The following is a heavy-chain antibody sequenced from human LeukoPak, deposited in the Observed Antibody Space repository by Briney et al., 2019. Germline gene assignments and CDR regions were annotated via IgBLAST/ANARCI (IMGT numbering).Heavy chain of an antibody. D-gene: IGHD3-9*01. J-gene: IGHJ6*03. CDR2: ISYDGSNK. CDR3: AKWVNDIFSRYYYMDV. CDR1: GFTFSSYG. Sequence: GGSLRLSCAASGFTFSSYGMHWVRRAPGKGLEWVAVISYDGSNKYYADSVKGRFTISRDNSKNTLYLQMNSLRAEDTAVYYCAKWVNDIFSRYYYMDVWGKGTTVTISS. V-gene: IGHV3-30*18.